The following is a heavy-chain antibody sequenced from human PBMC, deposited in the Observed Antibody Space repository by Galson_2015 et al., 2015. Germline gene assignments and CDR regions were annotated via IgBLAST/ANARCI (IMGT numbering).Heavy chain of an antibody. V-gene: IGHV3-21*01. CDR1: GFTFSSSG. J-gene: IGHJ4*02. Sequence: SLRLSCAASGFTFSSSGMNWVRQAPGKGLEWVSSISSSSSYIYYVDSVKGRFTISRDNAKNSLYLQMSGLRADDTAVYFCAKDTGVLGWFDYWGQGTLVTVSS. CDR3: AKDTGVLGWFDY. D-gene: IGHD6-19*01. CDR2: ISSSSSYI.